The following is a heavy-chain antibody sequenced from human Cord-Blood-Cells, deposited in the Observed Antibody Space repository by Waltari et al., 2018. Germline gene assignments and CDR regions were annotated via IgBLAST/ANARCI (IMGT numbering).Heavy chain of an antibody. V-gene: IGHV1-2*02. CDR3: ARGVDCSSTSCYNWFDP. CDR2: INPNSGGT. CDR1: GYTFPGYY. J-gene: IGHJ5*02. Sequence: QVQLVQSGAEVKKPGASVKVSCKASGYTFPGYYMHWVRQAPGQGLEWMGWINPNSGGTNYAQKFQGRVTMTRDTSISTAYMELSRLRSDDTAVYYCARGVDCSSTSCYNWFDPWGQGTLVTVSS. D-gene: IGHD2-2*01.